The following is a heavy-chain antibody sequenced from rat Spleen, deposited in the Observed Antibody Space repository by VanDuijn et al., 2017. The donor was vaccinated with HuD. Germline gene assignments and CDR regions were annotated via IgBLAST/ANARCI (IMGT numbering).Heavy chain of an antibody. Sequence: EVQVVESGGGLVQPGRSLKLSCAASGFTFNDYYMAWVRQAPTKGLEWVATINYDGSSTNYRDSVKGRFTISRDNAKSTLYLQMDSLKSEDTATYYCARSVFDYWGQGVMVTVSS. CDR3: ARSVFDY. CDR1: GFTFNDYY. V-gene: IGHV5-7*01. J-gene: IGHJ2*01. CDR2: INYDGSST.